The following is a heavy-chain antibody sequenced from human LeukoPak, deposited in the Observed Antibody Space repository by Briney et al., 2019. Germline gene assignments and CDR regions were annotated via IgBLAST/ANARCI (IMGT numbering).Heavy chain of an antibody. CDR2: ISGGSGDST. D-gene: IGHD2-15*01. CDR1: GFTFSNYA. J-gene: IGHJ5*02. V-gene: IGHV3-23*01. CDR3: AKGSGGSCYVSSDP. Sequence: GGSLRLSCAASGFTFSNYAMSWVRQAPGKGLEWVSAISGGSGDSTFYAGSVKGRFTISRDNSNNTLYLQVNSLRADDTAVYFCAKGSGGSCYVSSDPWGQGTLVTVSS.